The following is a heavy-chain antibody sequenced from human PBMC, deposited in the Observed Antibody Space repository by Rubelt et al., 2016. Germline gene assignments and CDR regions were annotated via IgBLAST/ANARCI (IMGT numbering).Heavy chain of an antibody. V-gene: IGHV1-2*02. CDR1: GGTFSSYA. Sequence: QVQLVQSGAEVKKPGSSVKVSCKASGGTFSSYAISWVRQAPGQGLEWMGWINPNSGGTNYAQKFQGRVTMTRDTSISTAYMELSRLGSDDTAVYYCARDLYKGPRWLVAYWGQGTLVTVSS. CDR2: INPNSGGT. D-gene: IGHD6-19*01. J-gene: IGHJ4*02. CDR3: ARDLYKGPRWLVAY.